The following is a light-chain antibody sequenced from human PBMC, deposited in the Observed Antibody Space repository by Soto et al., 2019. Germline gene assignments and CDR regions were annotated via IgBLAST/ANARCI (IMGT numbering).Light chain of an antibody. V-gene: IGLV3-21*04. CDR3: QVWDSSSDHVV. Sequence: SYELTQPPSVSVAPGKTAMITCGGDNIGSKSVHWYQQKPGQAPVVVINYNSDRPSGIPDRFSGSNSGSTATLTITRVEAGDEADYYCQVWDSSSDHVVFGGGTKLTVL. J-gene: IGLJ2*01. CDR1: NIGSKS. CDR2: YNS.